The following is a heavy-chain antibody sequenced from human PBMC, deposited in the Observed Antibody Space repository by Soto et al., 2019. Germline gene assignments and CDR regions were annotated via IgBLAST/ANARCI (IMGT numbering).Heavy chain of an antibody. CDR2: VIPLFDTA. Sequence: QVQVVQSGAEVKKPGSSVKVSCKVSGGIFTNNAISWLRQDPGQGLERLGGVIPLFDTAYYAQIFRGRLKISADGATTTAYMELSGLTSADTAVYFCATGGHNDGYNCYHGMDVWGQGTTVTVS. J-gene: IGHJ6*02. CDR3: ATGGHNDGYNCYHGMDV. CDR1: GGIFTNNA. D-gene: IGHD5-18*01. V-gene: IGHV1-69*01.